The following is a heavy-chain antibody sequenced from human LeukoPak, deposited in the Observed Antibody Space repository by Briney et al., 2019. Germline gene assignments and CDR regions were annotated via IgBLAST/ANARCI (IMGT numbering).Heavy chain of an antibody. D-gene: IGHD1-26*01. J-gene: IGHJ4*02. CDR2: IIPTLGIA. Sequence: SVKVSCKASGGTFITYAISWVRQAPGQGLEWMGRIIPTLGIANYAQKFQGRVTITADKSTSTAYMELSSLRSEDTAVYYCARRHNSGSYPFDYWGQGTLVTVSS. CDR1: GGTFITYA. CDR3: ARRHNSGSYPFDY. V-gene: IGHV1-69*04.